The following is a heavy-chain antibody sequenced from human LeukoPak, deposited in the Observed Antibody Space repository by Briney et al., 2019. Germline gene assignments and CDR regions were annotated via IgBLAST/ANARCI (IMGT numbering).Heavy chain of an antibody. CDR1: GFTFSKFW. CDR3: ARDLLYGGHSPFDF. V-gene: IGHV3-7*04. D-gene: IGHD4-23*01. J-gene: IGHJ4*02. CDR2: IKQDGSEK. Sequence: GGSLRLSCAASGFTFSKFWMSWVRQAPGKGLEWVANIKQDGSEKYYVDSVKGRFTISRDNAKNSLYLQMNSLRADDTAVYYCARDLLYGGHSPFDFWGQGTLVTASS.